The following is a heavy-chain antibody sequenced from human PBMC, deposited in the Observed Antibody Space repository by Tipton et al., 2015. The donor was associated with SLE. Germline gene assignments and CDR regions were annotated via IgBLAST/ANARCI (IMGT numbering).Heavy chain of an antibody. CDR3: AKSHRQWKRHLGAFDI. CDR2: FSGSCGST. D-gene: IGHD6-19*01. J-gene: IGHJ3*02. CDR1: GFSFAKYA. Sequence: GSLRLSCAASGFSFAKYAMSWVRQAPGKGLGGVSTFSGSCGSTYYADSAKGRFTLSRDTSKNTLYLQMNSLRAEDTAVYYCAKSHRQWKRHLGAFDIWGQGTMVTVSS. V-gene: IGHV3-23*01.